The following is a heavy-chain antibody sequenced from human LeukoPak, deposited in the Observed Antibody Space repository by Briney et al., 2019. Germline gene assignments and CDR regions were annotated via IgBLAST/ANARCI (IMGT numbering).Heavy chain of an antibody. Sequence: PGGSLRLSCAASGFTFSSYSMNWVRQAPGKGLEWVSYISSSSSTIYYADSVKGRFTISRDNAKNSLYLQMNSLRAEDTAVYYCARTSVAGGDYWGQGTLVTVSS. V-gene: IGHV3-48*04. CDR3: ARTSVAGGDY. J-gene: IGHJ4*02. D-gene: IGHD6-19*01. CDR2: ISSSSSTI. CDR1: GFTFSSYS.